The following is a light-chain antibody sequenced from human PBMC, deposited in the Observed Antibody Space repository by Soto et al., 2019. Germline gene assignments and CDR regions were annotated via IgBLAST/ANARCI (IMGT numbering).Light chain of an antibody. CDR2: EGS. Sequence: QSGLTQPASVSGSPGQSITISCTGTSSDVGSYNLVSWYQQHPGKAPKLMIYEGSKRPSGVSNRFSGSKSGNTASLTISGLQAEDEADYYCCSYAGGSTFGYVFGTGTKVTVL. V-gene: IGLV2-23*03. CDR1: SSDVGSYNL. J-gene: IGLJ1*01. CDR3: CSYAGGSTFGYV.